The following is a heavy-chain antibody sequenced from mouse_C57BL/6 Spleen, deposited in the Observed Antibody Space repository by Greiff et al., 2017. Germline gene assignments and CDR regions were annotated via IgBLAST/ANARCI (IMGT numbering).Heavy chain of an antibody. CDR2: ISDGGSYT. Sequence: EVKVEESGGGLVKPGGSLKLSCAASGFTFSSYAMSWVRQTPETRLEWVATISDGGSYTYYPDNVKGRFTISRDNAKNNLYLQRLHLKSEDTAMYYCASGGSSVGFAYWGQGTLVTVSA. V-gene: IGHV5-4*03. CDR3: ASGGSSVGFAY. J-gene: IGHJ3*01. CDR1: GFTFSSYA. D-gene: IGHD1-1*01.